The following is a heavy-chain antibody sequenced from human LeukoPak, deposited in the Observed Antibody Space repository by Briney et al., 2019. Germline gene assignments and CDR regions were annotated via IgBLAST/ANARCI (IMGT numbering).Heavy chain of an antibody. CDR3: ARMSGYYDTSGYYYVFDY. Sequence: SGPTLVNPTETLTLTCTVSGFSLSNARMGVSWILQPPGKALEWLAHIFSNDEKSYSTSLKSRLTISKDTSKSQVVLTMTNMDPVDTATYYCARMSGYYDTSGYYYVFDYWGQGTLVTVSS. CDR1: GFSLSNARMG. J-gene: IGHJ4*02. V-gene: IGHV2-26*01. D-gene: IGHD3-22*01. CDR2: IFSNDEK.